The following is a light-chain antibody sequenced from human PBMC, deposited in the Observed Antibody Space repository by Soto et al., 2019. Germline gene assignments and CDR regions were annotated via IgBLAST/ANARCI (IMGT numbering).Light chain of an antibody. V-gene: IGKV3-20*01. CDR2: GAS. J-gene: IGKJ1*01. CDR1: QSVSNTY. Sequence: VLTQSPGTLSLSPGERATLSCRASQSVSNTYVAWYQHIPGQTPRLLIYGASNRATGIPDRFSGSGSGTDFTLTISRLEPEDFAVYYCQQYGSSRWTFGQGTKVDIK. CDR3: QQYGSSRWT.